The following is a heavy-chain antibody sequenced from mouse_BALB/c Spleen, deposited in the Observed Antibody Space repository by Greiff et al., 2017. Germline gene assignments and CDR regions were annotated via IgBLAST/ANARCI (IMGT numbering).Heavy chain of an antibody. CDR3: TRYGNYVVMDY. CDR2: INPSNGGT. V-gene: IGHV1S81*02. J-gene: IGHJ4*01. CDR1: GYTFTSYY. Sequence: VQLVESGAELVKPGASVKLSCKASGYTFTSYYMYWVKQRPGQGLEWIGEINPSNGGTNFNEKFKSKATLTVDKSSSTAYMQLSSLTSEDSAVYYCTRYGNYVVMDYWGQGTSVTVSS. D-gene: IGHD2-1*01.